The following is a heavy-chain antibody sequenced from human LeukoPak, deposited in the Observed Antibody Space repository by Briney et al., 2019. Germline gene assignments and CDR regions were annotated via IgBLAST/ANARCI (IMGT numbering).Heavy chain of an antibody. CDR1: GFTFSSTG. CDR3: AKGRLLPGHFIEV. J-gene: IGHJ4*02. D-gene: IGHD2-21*01. V-gene: IGHV3-30*02. CDR2: IRYDGSKT. Sequence: PGGSLRLSCVASGFTFSSTGMHWVRQAPGKGLEWVAFIRYDGSKTYYADSVKGRFTISRDTSKNTLYLQMSSLRAEDTAVYYCAKGRLLPGHFIEVWGQGTLVTVPS.